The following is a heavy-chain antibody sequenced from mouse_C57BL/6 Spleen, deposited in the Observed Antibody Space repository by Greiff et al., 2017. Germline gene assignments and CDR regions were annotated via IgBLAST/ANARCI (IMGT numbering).Heavy chain of an antibody. Sequence: QVQLQQSGAELVKPGASVKISCKASGYAFSSYWMNWVKQRPGKGLEWIGQIYPGVGDTNYNGKFKGKATLTADKSSSTAYMQLSSLTSEDSAVYFCARGGQLRLRGYFDYWGQGTTLTVSS. CDR3: ARGGQLRLRGYFDY. D-gene: IGHD3-2*02. CDR1: GYAFSSYW. J-gene: IGHJ2*01. V-gene: IGHV1-80*01. CDR2: IYPGVGDT.